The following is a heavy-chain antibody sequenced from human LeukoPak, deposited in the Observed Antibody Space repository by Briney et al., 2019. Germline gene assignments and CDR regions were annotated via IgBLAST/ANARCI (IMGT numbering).Heavy chain of an antibody. CDR3: ARGRFYSSGWPFSFKALTSRPPRH. J-gene: IGHJ1*01. CDR1: GGSFSGYY. D-gene: IGHD6-19*01. V-gene: IGHV4-34*01. Sequence: SETLSLTCAVYGGSFSGYYWSWIRQPPGKGLEWIGEINHSGSTNYNPSPESRVTISVDTSKNQFSLKLSSVTAADTAVYYCARGRFYSSGWPFSFKALTSRPPRHWGQGTLVTVST. CDR2: INHSGST.